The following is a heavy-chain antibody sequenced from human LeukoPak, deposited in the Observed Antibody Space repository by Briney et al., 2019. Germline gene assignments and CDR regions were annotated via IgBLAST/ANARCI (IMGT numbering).Heavy chain of an antibody. J-gene: IGHJ4*02. CDR2: ISYRNSHI. D-gene: IGHD6-13*01. Sequence: GGSLRLSCTASGFTFSDCDMNWFRQAPGKGLEWVSSISYRNSHIYYADSVKGRFTISRDNAENSLYLQMNSLRAEDTAVYYCGRAFPPLRTAAAGDYWGQGTLVTVAS. CDR3: GRAFPPLRTAAAGDY. CDR1: GFTFSDCD. V-gene: IGHV3-21*01.